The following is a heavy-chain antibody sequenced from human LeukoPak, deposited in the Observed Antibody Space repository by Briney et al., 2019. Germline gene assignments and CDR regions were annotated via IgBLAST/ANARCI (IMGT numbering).Heavy chain of an antibody. CDR1: GYXXTNXG. CDR3: ARDDYGDYVSYFLH. J-gene: IGHJ1*01. Sequence: ASVNVSCKASGYXXTNXGXXXXRXXXXXGXXWXGWIRASNGKTNYAQKVQGRVTMTTDTYTRTASMELRSLRSDDTAVYYCARDDYGDYVSYFLHWGQGTLVIVS. CDR2: IRASNGKT. D-gene: IGHD4-17*01. V-gene: IGHV1-18*01.